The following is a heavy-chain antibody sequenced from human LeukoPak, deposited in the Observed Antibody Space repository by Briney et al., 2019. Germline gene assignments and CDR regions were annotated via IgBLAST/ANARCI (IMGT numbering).Heavy chain of an antibody. Sequence: SETLSLTCAVYGGSFSSYYWSWIRQPPGKGLEWIGYIYYSGSTNYKPSLKSRVTISVDTSKNQFSLKLSSVTAADTAVYYCARGGYYGSGNDFRFDPWGQGTLVTVSS. CDR3: ARGGYYGSGNDFRFDP. CDR1: GGSFSSYY. J-gene: IGHJ5*02. V-gene: IGHV4-59*01. CDR2: IYYSGST. D-gene: IGHD3-10*01.